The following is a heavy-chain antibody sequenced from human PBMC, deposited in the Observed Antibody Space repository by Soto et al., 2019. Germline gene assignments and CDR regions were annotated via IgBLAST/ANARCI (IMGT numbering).Heavy chain of an antibody. D-gene: IGHD3-3*01. J-gene: IGHJ6*02. V-gene: IGHV1-3*01. Sequence: ASVKVSCKASGYTFTSYAMHWVRQAPGQRLEWMGWINAGNGNTKYSQKFQGRVTITRDTSASTAYMELSSLRSEDTAVYYCARTTIFGGYYYYGMDVWGQGTTVTVSS. CDR2: INAGNGNT. CDR3: ARTTIFGGYYYYGMDV. CDR1: GYTFTSYA.